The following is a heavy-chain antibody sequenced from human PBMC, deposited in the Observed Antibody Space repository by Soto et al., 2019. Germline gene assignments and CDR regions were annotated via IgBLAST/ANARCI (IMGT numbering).Heavy chain of an antibody. CDR3: ARGVAGYSSGWYFDY. D-gene: IGHD6-19*01. J-gene: IGHJ4*02. Sequence: GGSLRLSCAASGFTFSSYAMHWVRQAPGKGLEWVAVISYDGSNKYYADSVKGRFTISRDNSKNTLYLQMNSLRAEDTAVYYCARGVAGYSSGWYFDYWGQGTLVTVSS. CDR1: GFTFSSYA. V-gene: IGHV3-30-3*01. CDR2: ISYDGSNK.